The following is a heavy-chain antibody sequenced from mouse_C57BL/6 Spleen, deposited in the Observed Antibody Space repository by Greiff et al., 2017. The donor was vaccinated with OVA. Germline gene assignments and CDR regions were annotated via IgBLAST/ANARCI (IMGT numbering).Heavy chain of an antibody. CDR2: IDPSDGYT. CDR1: GYTFTSYW. V-gene: IGHV1-50*01. J-gene: IGHJ2*01. Sequence: QVQLQQPGAELVKPGASVKLSCKASGYTFTSYWMQWVKQRPGQGLEWIGEIDPSDGYTNYNPKFKGKATLTVDTSSSTAYMQLSSLTSEDSAVYYCASNWDYFDYWGKGTTLTVSS. CDR3: ASNWDYFDY. D-gene: IGHD4-1*01.